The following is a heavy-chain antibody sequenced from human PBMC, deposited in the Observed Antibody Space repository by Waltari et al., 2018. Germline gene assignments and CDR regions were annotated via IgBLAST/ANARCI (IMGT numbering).Heavy chain of an antibody. CDR1: GGSINSEFYY. CDR3: ARDLRHPSYYDFSFDT. D-gene: IGHD3-3*01. CDR2: IYTSGDT. J-gene: IGHJ5*02. V-gene: IGHV4-61*02. Sequence: VELQESGPGLVKPSQTLSLTCSVCGGSINSEFYYWNWIRPPAGKGLEWIGRIYTSGDTNYNPSLKTRVSISVDTSRNQFSLKLTSVTAADTAVYYCARDLRHPSYYDFSFDTWGQGSLVTVSS.